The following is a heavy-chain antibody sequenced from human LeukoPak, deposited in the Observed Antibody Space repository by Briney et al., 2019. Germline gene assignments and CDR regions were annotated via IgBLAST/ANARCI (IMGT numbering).Heavy chain of an antibody. CDR2: IYPGDSDT. CDR1: GYSFTTSW. V-gene: IGHV5-51*01. J-gene: IGHJ4*02. Sequence: GVSLQISCKGSGYSFTTSWLGWVRQMPGRGLEWMGIIYPGDSDTRYSPSFQGQVTISADESISTAYLQWNSMRGPATALYYFARQSRDSSGYFSYYFDSSGARALVTVSS. D-gene: IGHD3-22*01. CDR3: ARQSRDSSGYFSYYFDS.